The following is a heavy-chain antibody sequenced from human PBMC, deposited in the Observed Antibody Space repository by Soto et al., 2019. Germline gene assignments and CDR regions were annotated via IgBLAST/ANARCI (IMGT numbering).Heavy chain of an antibody. CDR1: GYSFTSYW. Sequence: RESLKISCKGSGYSFTSYWSSWMRQMPGKGLEWMGRIDPSDSYTNYSPSFQGHVTISADKSISTAYLQWSSLKASDTAMYYCARELIVVVPAAIMAFDIWGQGTMVTVSS. CDR3: ARELIVVVPAAIMAFDI. CDR2: IDPSDSYT. V-gene: IGHV5-10-1*01. J-gene: IGHJ3*02. D-gene: IGHD2-2*01.